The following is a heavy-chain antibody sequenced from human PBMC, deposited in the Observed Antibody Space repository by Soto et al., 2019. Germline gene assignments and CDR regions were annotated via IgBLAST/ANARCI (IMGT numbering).Heavy chain of an antibody. CDR3: AIQRSQGGLTEFHH. D-gene: IGHD2-15*01. J-gene: IGHJ1*01. CDR1: GFSFTKHA. Sequence: QVQLVESGGGVVQPGGSLRLSCVGSGFSFTKHALHWVRQAPGKGLEWVAVVSYDQTNKYYSDSVRFAISRDNAKSTLYLQMNSRRPEDTAVYYCAIQRSQGGLTEFHHWGQGTPVIVS. V-gene: IGHV3-30*09. CDR2: VSYDQTNK.